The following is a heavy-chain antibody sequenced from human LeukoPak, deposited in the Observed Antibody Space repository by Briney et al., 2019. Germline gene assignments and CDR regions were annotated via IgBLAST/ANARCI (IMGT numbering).Heavy chain of an antibody. Sequence: GGSLRLSCAVSGFTFSSYAMHWVRQAPGKGLEWVAVISYDGSNKYYADSVKGRFTISRDNSKNTLYLQMNSLRAEDTAVYYCARDPRLYDILTGYYYYYGMDVWGQGTTVTVSS. J-gene: IGHJ6*02. CDR2: ISYDGSNK. CDR3: ARDPRLYDILTGYYYYYGMDV. D-gene: IGHD3-9*01. CDR1: GFTFSSYA. V-gene: IGHV3-30-3*01.